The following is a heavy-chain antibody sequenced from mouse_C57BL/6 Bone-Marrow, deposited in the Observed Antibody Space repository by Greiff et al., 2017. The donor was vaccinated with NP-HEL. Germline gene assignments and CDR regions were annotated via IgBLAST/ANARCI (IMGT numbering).Heavy chain of an antibody. CDR1: GYTFTSYW. D-gene: IGHD1-1*01. CDR2: IDPSDSYT. CDR3: ARSPFYYGSSYEGDWYFDV. J-gene: IGHJ1*03. V-gene: IGHV1-50*01. Sequence: QVQLQQSGAELVKPGASVKLSCKASGYTFTSYWMQWVKQRPGQGLEWIGEIDPSDSYTNYTQKFKGKATLTVDTSSSTAYMQLSSLTSEDSAVYYCARSPFYYGSSYEGDWYFDVWGTGTTVTVSS.